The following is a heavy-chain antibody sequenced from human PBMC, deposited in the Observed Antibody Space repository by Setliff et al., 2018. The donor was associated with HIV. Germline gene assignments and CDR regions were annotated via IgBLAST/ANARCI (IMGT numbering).Heavy chain of an antibody. CDR2: INTYNGNT. Sequence: ASVKVSCKVYGYTLSELSIHWVRQAPGKGLEWMGWINTYNGNTNYAQKLQGRVNMTTDTSTSTAYLELRRLRSDDTAVYFCARNKLSDAFDVWGPGTMVTVSS. CDR3: ARNKLSDAFDV. V-gene: IGHV1-18*01. J-gene: IGHJ3*01. D-gene: IGHD1-1*01. CDR1: GYTLSELS.